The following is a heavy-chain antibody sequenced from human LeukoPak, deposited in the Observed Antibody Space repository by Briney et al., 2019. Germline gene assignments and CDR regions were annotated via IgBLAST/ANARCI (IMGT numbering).Heavy chain of an antibody. CDR1: GFSFSSYT. CDR3: ARSTVHGGNWFDP. D-gene: IGHD2-2*01. Sequence: PGGSLRLSCAASGFSFSSYTMNWVRQAPEKGLEWVSSISSSSSYIYYTDSVKGRFTISRDNAKNSLYLQMNSLRAEDTAVYYCARSTVHGGNWFDPWGQGILVTVSS. CDR2: ISSSSSYI. J-gene: IGHJ5*02. V-gene: IGHV3-21*01.